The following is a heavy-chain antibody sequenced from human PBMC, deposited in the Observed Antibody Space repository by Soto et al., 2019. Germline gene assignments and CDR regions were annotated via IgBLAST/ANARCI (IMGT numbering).Heavy chain of an antibody. CDR2: TRPVGGMT. CDR3: AIDDGYKAMDF. D-gene: IGHD5-18*01. Sequence: GGSRRPSGGAFGTMFRSYWMAWVRQIPGKGREWWANTRPVGGMTYTLDSLGGRFTISTNNPKFSLILQVASLRGDETAGNNFAIDDGYKAMDFWGQGTLVTVSS. V-gene: IGHV3-7*03. CDR1: GTMFRSYW. J-gene: IGHJ4*02.